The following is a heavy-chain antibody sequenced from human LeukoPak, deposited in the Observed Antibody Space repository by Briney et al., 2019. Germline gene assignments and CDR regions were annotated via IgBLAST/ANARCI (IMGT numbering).Heavy chain of an antibody. CDR2: INPNSGGT. CDR3: ARSAELLSFENFDL. Sequence: ASVKVSCKASGYTFTGYYMHWVRQAPGQGLEWMGWINPNSGGTNYVQKFQGRVTMTRNTSISTAYMELSSLRSEDTAVYYCARSAELLSFENFDLWGRGTLVTVSS. D-gene: IGHD3-10*01. V-gene: IGHV1-2*02. CDR1: GYTFTGYY. J-gene: IGHJ2*01.